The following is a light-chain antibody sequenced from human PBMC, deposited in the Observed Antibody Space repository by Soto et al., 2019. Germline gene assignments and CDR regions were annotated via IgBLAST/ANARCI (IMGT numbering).Light chain of an antibody. Sequence: DIQMTQSPSSVSASVGDRVTITCRASQGITNWLAWYQQKPGKAPKLLIYAASGLPSGVPSRFSGSGSETDFPLTISSLQPEDFTKYYCQQSNSFPLTLRGGTKVDIK. CDR1: QGITNW. V-gene: IGKV1-12*01. J-gene: IGKJ4*01. CDR3: QQSNSFPLT. CDR2: AAS.